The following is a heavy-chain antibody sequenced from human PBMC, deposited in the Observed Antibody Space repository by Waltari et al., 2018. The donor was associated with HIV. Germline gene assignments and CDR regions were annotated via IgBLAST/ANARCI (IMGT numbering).Heavy chain of an antibody. CDR1: GFSFSRHT. V-gene: IGHV3-48*01. Sequence: EGQVQESGGGFIQPGGSLRLSCAASGFSFSRHTMNWVRQVPGKGLEWSSYITSGSDVIYYADSVKGRFTISRDNAASSLYLQMNSLRGEDTAVYYCARDFRDFSGNWGFDSWGQGTLVTVSS. J-gene: IGHJ4*02. CDR2: ITSGSDVI. D-gene: IGHD3-10*01. CDR3: ARDFRDFSGNWGFDS.